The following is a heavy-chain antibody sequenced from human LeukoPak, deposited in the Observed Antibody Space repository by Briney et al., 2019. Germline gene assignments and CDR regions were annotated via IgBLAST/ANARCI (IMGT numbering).Heavy chain of an antibody. J-gene: IGHJ4*02. Sequence: GGSLRLSCAASGFTFSSYAMHCVRQAPGKGREWVAVISYDGSNKYYADSVKGRFTISRDNSKNTLSLQMNSLRAEDTAVYYCAKVGAPHTYSLDYWGQGTLVTVSS. D-gene: IGHD1-26*01. CDR3: AKVGAPHTYSLDY. CDR2: ISYDGSNK. V-gene: IGHV3-30*04. CDR1: GFTFSSYA.